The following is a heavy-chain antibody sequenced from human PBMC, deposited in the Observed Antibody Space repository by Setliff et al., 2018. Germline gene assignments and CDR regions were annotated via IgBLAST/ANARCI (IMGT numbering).Heavy chain of an antibody. CDR3: ALRRGNEWHLVRWFDP. CDR1: GFSLNTTGEG. J-gene: IGHJ5*02. D-gene: IGHD6-6*01. CDR2: VYWDGDQ. V-gene: IGHV2-5*02. Sequence: SGHTPVNTTQTLTLTCTFSGFSLNTTGEGVGWIRQPPGKALEWLALVYWDGDQRYSPSLNSRLSITQDSSKSQVFLTMTNMDPVDTATYYCALRRGNEWHLVRWFDPWGPGIQVTVSS.